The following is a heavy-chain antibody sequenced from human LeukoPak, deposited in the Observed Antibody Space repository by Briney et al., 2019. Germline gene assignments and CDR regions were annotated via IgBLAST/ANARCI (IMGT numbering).Heavy chain of an antibody. V-gene: IGHV1-69*05. Sequence: ASVKVSCKASGGTFSSCAISWVRQAPGQGLEWMGRIIPIFGTANYAQKFQGRVTITTDESTSTAYMELSSLRSEDTAVYYCARDSDRYSGSSFDYWGQGTLVTVSS. CDR3: ARDSDRYSGSSFDY. J-gene: IGHJ4*02. CDR2: IIPIFGTA. D-gene: IGHD1-26*01. CDR1: GGTFSSCA.